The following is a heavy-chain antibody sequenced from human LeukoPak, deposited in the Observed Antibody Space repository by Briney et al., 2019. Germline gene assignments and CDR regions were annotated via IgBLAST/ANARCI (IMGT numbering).Heavy chain of an antibody. Sequence: ASVKVSCKASGYTFTGYYMHWVRQAPGRGLEWMGWINLNSGGTNYAQKFQGRVTMTRDTSISTAYMELSRLRSDDTAVYYCARANTMIVDAFDIWGQGTMVTVSS. V-gene: IGHV1-2*02. J-gene: IGHJ3*02. CDR3: ARANTMIVDAFDI. CDR1: GYTFTGYY. CDR2: INLNSGGT. D-gene: IGHD3-22*01.